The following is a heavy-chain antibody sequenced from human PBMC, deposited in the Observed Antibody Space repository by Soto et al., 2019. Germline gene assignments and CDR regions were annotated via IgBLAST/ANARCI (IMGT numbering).Heavy chain of an antibody. D-gene: IGHD3-9*01. CDR1: GFTFSSYA. CDR2: ISYDGSNK. J-gene: IGHJ4*02. CDR3: ARVDLDYDILTGTPFDY. Sequence: GGSLRLSCAASGFTFSSYAMHWVRQAPGKGLEWVAVISYDGSNKYYADSVKGRFTISRDNSKNTLYLQMNSLRAEDTAVYYCARVDLDYDILTGTPFDYWGQGTLVTVSS. V-gene: IGHV3-30-3*01.